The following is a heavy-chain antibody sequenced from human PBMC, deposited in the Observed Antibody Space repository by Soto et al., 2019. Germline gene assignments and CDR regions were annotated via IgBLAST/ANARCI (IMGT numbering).Heavy chain of an antibody. V-gene: IGHV4-34*01. CDR2: INHSGST. CDR1: GGSFSGYY. J-gene: IGHJ4*02. D-gene: IGHD3-16*02. CDR3: ARGQYFWGSYRPEGYYFDY. Sequence: QVQLQQWGAGLLKPSETLSLTCAVYGGSFSGYYWSWIRQPPGKGLEWIGEINHSGSTNYNPSLKGRVTISVDTSKNQFSLKLSSVTAADTAVYYCARGQYFWGSYRPEGYYFDYWGQGTLVTVSS.